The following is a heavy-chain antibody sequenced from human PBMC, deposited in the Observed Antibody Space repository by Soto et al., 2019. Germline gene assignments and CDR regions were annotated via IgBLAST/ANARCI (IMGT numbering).Heavy chain of an antibody. Sequence: GGSLRLSCAASGFTFSAYGMHWVRQAPGKGLEWVAVIWYDETNKYYVDSVKGRFTISRDNSKDTLYLQMNSLRVEDTAVYYCARHNYGSGSTYFDYWGQGTLVTVSS. CDR3: ARHNYGSGSTYFDY. V-gene: IGHV3-33*01. CDR1: GFTFSAYG. CDR2: IWYDETNK. D-gene: IGHD3-10*01. J-gene: IGHJ4*02.